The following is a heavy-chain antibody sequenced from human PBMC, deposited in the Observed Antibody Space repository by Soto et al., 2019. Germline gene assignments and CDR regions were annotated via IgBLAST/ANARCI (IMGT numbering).Heavy chain of an antibody. CDR3: ARDPPRLTVDHDYYYYYMDV. CDR2: IIPILGIA. J-gene: IGHJ6*03. Sequence: QVQLVQSGAEVKKPGSSVKVSCKASGGTFSSYTISWVRQAPGQGLEWMGRIIPILGIANYAQKFQGRVTITSDKSTSTAYMELSSLRSEDTAVYYCARDPPRLTVDHDYYYYYMDVWGKGTTVTVSS. V-gene: IGHV1-69*08. D-gene: IGHD4-17*01. CDR1: GGTFSSYT.